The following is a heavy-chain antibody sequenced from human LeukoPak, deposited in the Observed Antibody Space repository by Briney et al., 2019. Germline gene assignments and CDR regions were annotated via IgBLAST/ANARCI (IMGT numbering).Heavy chain of an antibody. Sequence: SETLSLTCAVYGGSFSGYYWSWIRQPPGKGLEWIGEINHSGGTNYNPSLKSRVTISVDTSKNQFSLKLSSVTAADTAVYYRARGCYGGNSETYYFDYWGQGTLVTVSS. V-gene: IGHV4-34*01. D-gene: IGHD4-23*01. J-gene: IGHJ4*02. CDR2: INHSGGT. CDR1: GGSFSGYY. CDR3: ARGCYGGNSETYYFDY.